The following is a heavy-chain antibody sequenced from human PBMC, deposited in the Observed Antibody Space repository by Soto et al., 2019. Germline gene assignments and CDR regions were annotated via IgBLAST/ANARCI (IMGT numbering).Heavy chain of an antibody. V-gene: IGHV1-18*01. CDR2: ISAYNGNT. CDR1: GYTFTSYG. Sequence: GASVKVSCKASGYTFTSYGISWVRQAPGQGLEWMGWISAYNGNTNYAQKLQGRVTMTTDTSTSTAYMELRSLRSDDTAVYYCARHLEYYYDSSGQFDLWGQGTLVTVSS. J-gene: IGHJ5*02. CDR3: ARHLEYYYDSSGQFDL. D-gene: IGHD3-22*01.